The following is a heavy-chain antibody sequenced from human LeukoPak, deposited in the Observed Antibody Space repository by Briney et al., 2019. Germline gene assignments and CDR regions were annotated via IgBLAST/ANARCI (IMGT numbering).Heavy chain of an antibody. J-gene: IGHJ3*02. CDR3: ASSRSGSHYNGNDAFDI. D-gene: IGHD3-10*01. CDR2: IYHSGST. Sequence: PSETLSLTCAVSGGSISSGGYSWSWIRQPPGKGLEWIGYIYHSGSTYYNPSLKSRVTIPVDRSKNQFSLKLSSVTAADTAVYYCASSRSGSHYNGNDAFDIWGQGTMVTVSS. CDR1: GGSISSGGYS. V-gene: IGHV4-30-2*01.